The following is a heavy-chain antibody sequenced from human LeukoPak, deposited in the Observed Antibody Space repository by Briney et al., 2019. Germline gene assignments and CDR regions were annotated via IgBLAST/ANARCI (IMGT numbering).Heavy chain of an antibody. Sequence: ASVKVSCKVSGYTFTKLSMHWVRQAPGKGLEWMGGFLPENGETIYAQKFQGRVTMTEDTSTDTAYMELSSLTSEDTAVYYCATPRIANYYPPRYWGQGTLVTVSS. CDR3: ATPRIANYYPPRY. J-gene: IGHJ4*02. CDR2: FLPENGET. CDR1: GYTFTKLS. D-gene: IGHD4/OR15-4a*01. V-gene: IGHV1-24*01.